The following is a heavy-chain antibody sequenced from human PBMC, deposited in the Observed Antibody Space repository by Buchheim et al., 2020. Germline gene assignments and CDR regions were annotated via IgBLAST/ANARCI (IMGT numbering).Heavy chain of an antibody. CDR1: GGSISNSASYY. CDR3: ARPGWSGYYDWFDP. J-gene: IGHJ5*02. V-gene: IGHV4-39*01. Sequence: QQQLQESGPGLVKPSETLSLTCTVSGGSISNSASYYWGWIRQPPGKGLEWIGSIYYGGSTYYNPSLKSRVTISVDTSKNQFSLKLSSVTAADTAVYYCARPGWSGYYDWFDPWGQGTL. D-gene: IGHD3-3*01. CDR2: IYYGGST.